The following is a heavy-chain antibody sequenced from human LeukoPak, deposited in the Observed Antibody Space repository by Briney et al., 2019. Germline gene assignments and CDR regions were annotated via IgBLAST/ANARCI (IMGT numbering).Heavy chain of an antibody. CDR1: GGSFSGYY. CDR3: ARDVSGQLLSRYYYYYYMDV. J-gene: IGHJ6*03. V-gene: IGHV4-34*01. CDR2: INHSGST. D-gene: IGHD1-26*01. Sequence: SETLSLTCAVYGGSFSGYYWSWIRQPPGKGLEWIGEINHSGSTNYNPSLKSRVTISVDTSKNQFSLKLSSVTAADTAVYYCARDVSGQLLSRYYYYYYMDVWGKGTTVIVSS.